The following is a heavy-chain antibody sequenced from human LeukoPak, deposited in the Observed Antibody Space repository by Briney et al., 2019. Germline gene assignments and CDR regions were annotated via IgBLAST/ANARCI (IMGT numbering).Heavy chain of an antibody. CDR1: GFTFSSYS. CDR2: ISSSSSYI. Sequence: GGSLRLSCAASGFTFSSYSMNWVRQAPGKGLEWVSSISSSSSYIYYADSVKGRFTISRDNAKNSLYLQMNSLRAEDTAVYYCADSSGYYRDAFDIWGQGTMVTVSS. CDR3: ADSSGYYRDAFDI. D-gene: IGHD3-22*01. J-gene: IGHJ3*02. V-gene: IGHV3-21*01.